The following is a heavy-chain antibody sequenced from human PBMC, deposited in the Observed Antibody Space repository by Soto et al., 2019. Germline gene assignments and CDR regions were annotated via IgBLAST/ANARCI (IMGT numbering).Heavy chain of an antibody. V-gene: IGHV4-30-2*01. CDR2: IYHSGIT. J-gene: IGHJ5*02. CDR3: ATGRDWFGP. Sequence: QLQLQQSGSGLVKPSQTLSLTCVVSGGSITSAGYVWTWLRQPPGKALEWIGYIYHSGITDYNPSLNSRVTISIDRSKNLFSLNLNSVTAADSAVYYCATGRDWFGPWGQGTLVTVSS. CDR1: GGSITSAGYV.